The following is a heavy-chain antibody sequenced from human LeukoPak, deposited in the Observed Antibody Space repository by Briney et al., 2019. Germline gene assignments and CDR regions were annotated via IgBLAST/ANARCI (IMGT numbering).Heavy chain of an antibody. V-gene: IGHV3-21*01. J-gene: IGHJ6*03. Sequence: GGSLRLSCAASGFTFSSYSMNWVRQAPGKGLEWVSSISSTSRSYIYYADSVKGRFTISRDNAKNSLYLQINSLRAEVTAVYYCAREHSGYDFPGRDYYYMDVWGKGTTVTVSS. D-gene: IGHD5-12*01. CDR3: AREHSGYDFPGRDYYYMDV. CDR1: GFTFSSYS. CDR2: ISSTSRSYI.